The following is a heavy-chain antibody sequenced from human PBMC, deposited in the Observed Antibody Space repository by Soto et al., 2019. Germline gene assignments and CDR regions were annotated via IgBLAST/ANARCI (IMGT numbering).Heavy chain of an antibody. J-gene: IGHJ6*02. CDR3: ARDRGYDAHDYYYNAMDV. V-gene: IGHV3-21*01. CDR2: IRGFSPYT. CDR1: GFTFRTYT. D-gene: IGHD2-15*01. Sequence: EVQLVESGGGLVKPGGSLRLSCISSGFTFRTYTMNWVRQAPGKGLEWVSGIRGFSPYTFYAESVKGRFTISSDNAKSSLYLQMNSLRAEDTAVYYCARDRGYDAHDYYYNAMDVWGQGTTVTVSS.